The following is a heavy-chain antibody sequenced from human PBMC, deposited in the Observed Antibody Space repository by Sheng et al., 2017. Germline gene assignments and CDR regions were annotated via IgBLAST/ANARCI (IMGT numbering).Heavy chain of an antibody. Sequence: QVQLQESGPGLVKPSETLSLTCTVSGGSISSYYWSWIRQPPGKGLEWIGYIYYSGSTNYNPSLKSRVTISVDTSKNQFSLKLSSVTAADTAVYYCARGSPMGYFGPLLYYYYYMDVWGQGTTVTVSS. D-gene: IGHD3-9*01. J-gene: IGHJ6*03. V-gene: IGHV4-59*12. CDR2: IYYSGST. CDR1: GGSISSYY. CDR3: ARGSPMGYFGPLLYYYYYMDV.